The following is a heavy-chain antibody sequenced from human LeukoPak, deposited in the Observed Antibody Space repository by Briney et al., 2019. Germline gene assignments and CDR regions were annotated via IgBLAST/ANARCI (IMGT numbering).Heavy chain of an antibody. V-gene: IGHV3-30*03. CDR1: EFMFSTNA. D-gene: IGHD1-26*01. CDR3: AGDRATSYFDY. J-gene: IGHJ4*02. CDR2: ISSDGNKK. Sequence: PGGSLRLSCVASEFMFSTNAMHWVRQAPGKGLEWVAVISSDGNKKYSAVSMRGRFTISRDNSKNTLYLQMNYLRAEDTAVYYCAGDRATSYFDYWGQGALVTISS.